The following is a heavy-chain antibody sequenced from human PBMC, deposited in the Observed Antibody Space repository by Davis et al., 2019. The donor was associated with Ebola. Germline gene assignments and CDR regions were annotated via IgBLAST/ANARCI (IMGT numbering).Heavy chain of an antibody. D-gene: IGHD6-13*01. CDR1: GGSISSSSYY. CDR3: ARASSSWQPFDY. Sequence: PSETLSLTCTVSGGSISSSSYYWGWIRQPPGKGLEWIGSIYYSGSTYYNPSLKSRVTISVYTSKNQFSLKLSSVTAADTAVYYCARASSSWQPFDYWGQGTLVTVSS. V-gene: IGHV4-39*07. CDR2: IYYSGST. J-gene: IGHJ4*02.